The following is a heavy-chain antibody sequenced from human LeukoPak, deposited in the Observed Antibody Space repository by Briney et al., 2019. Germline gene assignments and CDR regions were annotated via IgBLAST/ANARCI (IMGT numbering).Heavy chain of an antibody. D-gene: IGHD3-22*01. CDR2: IYYSGST. Sequence: SQTLSLTCTVSGGSLSSGDYYWSRIRQPPGKGLEWIGYIYYSGSTYYNPSLKSRVTISVDTSKNQFSLKLSSVTAADTAVYYCARIGLSDYDDSSGGSIGYWGQGTQVTVSS. CDR3: ARIGLSDYDDSSGGSIGY. CDR1: GGSLSSGDYY. J-gene: IGHJ4*02. V-gene: IGHV4-30-4*01.